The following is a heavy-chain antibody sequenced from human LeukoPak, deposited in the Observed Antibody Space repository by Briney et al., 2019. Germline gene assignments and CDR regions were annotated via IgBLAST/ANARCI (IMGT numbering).Heavy chain of an antibody. CDR2: INHSGST. CDR3: ARGGRRINWFDP. CDR1: GGSFSGYY. Sequence: SETLSLTCAVYGGSFSGYYWSWIRQPPGKGLEWIGEINHSGSTNYNPSLKSRVTISVDTSKNQLSLKLSSVTAADTAVYYCARGGRRINWFDPWGQGTLVTVSS. D-gene: IGHD6-6*01. V-gene: IGHV4-34*01. J-gene: IGHJ5*02.